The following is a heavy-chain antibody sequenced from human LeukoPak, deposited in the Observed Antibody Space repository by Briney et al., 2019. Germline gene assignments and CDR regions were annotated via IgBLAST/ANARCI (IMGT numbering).Heavy chain of an antibody. CDR2: ISGSGGST. D-gene: IGHD1-26*01. CDR3: ASSSGHLVGARSGGFDY. V-gene: IGHV3-23*01. CDR1: GFTFSSYA. Sequence: PGGSLRLSCAASGFTFSSYAMSWVRQAPGKGLEWVSAISGSGGSTYYADSVKGRFTISRDNSKNTLYLQMNSLRAEDTAVYYCASSSGHLVGARSGGFDYWGQGTLVTVSS. J-gene: IGHJ4*02.